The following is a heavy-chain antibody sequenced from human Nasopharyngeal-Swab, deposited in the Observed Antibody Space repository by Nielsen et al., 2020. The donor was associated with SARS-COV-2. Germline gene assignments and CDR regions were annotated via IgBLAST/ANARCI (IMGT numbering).Heavy chain of an antibody. Sequence: ASVKVSCKASGYTFTSFGISWARQAPGQGLEWMGWISAYNGNTNYAQKLQGRVTMTTDTSTSTAYMELRSLRSDDTAVYYCARVHPPPTKGYFWSGYYRINLFDYWGQGTLVTVSS. CDR3: ARVHPPPTKGYFWSGYYRINLFDY. CDR2: ISAYNGNT. V-gene: IGHV1-18*01. CDR1: GYTFTSFG. J-gene: IGHJ4*02. D-gene: IGHD3-3*01.